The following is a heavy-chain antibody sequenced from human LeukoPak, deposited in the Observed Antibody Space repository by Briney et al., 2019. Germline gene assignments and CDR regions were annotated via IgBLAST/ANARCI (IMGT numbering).Heavy chain of an antibody. J-gene: IGHJ4*02. V-gene: IGHV3-7*01. CDR2: IKQDGSEK. Sequence: GGSLRLSCAASRFTFSNYLMNWVRQAPGKGLEWVANIKQDGSEKYYVDSVKGRFTISRDNAKNSLYLQMSSLRAEDTAVYYCARNYGDLDYWGQGTLVTVSS. CDR1: RFTFSNYL. CDR3: ARNYGDLDY. D-gene: IGHD4-17*01.